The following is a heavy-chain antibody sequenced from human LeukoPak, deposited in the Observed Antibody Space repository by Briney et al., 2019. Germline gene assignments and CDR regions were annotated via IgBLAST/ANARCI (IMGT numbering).Heavy chain of an antibody. V-gene: IGHV3-7*01. CDR2: IKQDGSEK. J-gene: IGHJ5*02. D-gene: IGHD3-3*01. CDR3: ARDRRVPLEWLPSNWSDP. CDR1: GFTFSSYW. Sequence: PGGSLRLSCAASGFTFSSYWMSWVRQAPGKGLEWVANIKQDGSEKYYVDSVKGRFTISRDNAKNSLYLQMNSLRAEDTAVYYCARDRRVPLEWLPSNWSDPWGQGTLVTVSS.